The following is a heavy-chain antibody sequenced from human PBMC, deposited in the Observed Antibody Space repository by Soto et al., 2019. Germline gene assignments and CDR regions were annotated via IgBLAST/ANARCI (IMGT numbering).Heavy chain of an antibody. CDR1: GYTFTSYG. Sequence: QVQLVQSGAEVKKPGASVKVSCKASGYTFTSYGISWVRQAPGQGLEWMGWISAYNGNTNYAQKLQGRVTMTTDTATSTDDMELRSLRSDDTAVYYCARGRGGITMVRPEARNWFDPRGQGTLVTVSS. V-gene: IGHV1-18*04. CDR3: ARGRGGITMVRPEARNWFDP. CDR2: ISAYNGNT. J-gene: IGHJ5*02. D-gene: IGHD3-10*01.